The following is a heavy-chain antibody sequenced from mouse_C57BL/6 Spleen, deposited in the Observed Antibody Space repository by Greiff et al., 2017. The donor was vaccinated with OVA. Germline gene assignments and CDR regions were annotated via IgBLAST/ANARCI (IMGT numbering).Heavy chain of an antibody. V-gene: IGHV1-80*01. Sequence: QVQLKESGAELVKPGASVKISCKASGYAFSSYWMNWVKQRPGKGLEWIGQIYPGDGDTNYNGKFKGKATLTADKSSSTAYMQLSSLTSEDSAVYFCARSSSPYYAMDYWGQGTSVTVSS. CDR3: ARSSSPYYAMDY. CDR2: IYPGDGDT. D-gene: IGHD1-1*01. CDR1: GYAFSSYW. J-gene: IGHJ4*01.